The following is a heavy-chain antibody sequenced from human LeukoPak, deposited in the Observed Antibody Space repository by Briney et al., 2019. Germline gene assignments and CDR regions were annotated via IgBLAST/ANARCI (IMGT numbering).Heavy chain of an antibody. CDR2: SSSSSSTI. V-gene: IGHV3-48*01. J-gene: IGHJ3*02. D-gene: IGHD3-22*01. CDR1: GFTFSTYN. CDR3: ARVSSDYYDSSTYNYDAFDI. Sequence: GGSLRLSCAASGFTFSTYNMNSVRQAPGKGLEWVSHSSSSSSTIYYADSVKGRFTISRDNAKNSLYLQMNSLRAEDTAVYYCARVSSDYYDSSTYNYDAFDIWGQGTMVTVSS.